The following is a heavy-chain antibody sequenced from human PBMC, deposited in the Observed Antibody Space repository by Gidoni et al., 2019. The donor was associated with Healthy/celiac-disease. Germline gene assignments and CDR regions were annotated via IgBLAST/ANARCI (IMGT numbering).Heavy chain of an antibody. Sequence: QVQLVQSGAEVKKPGSSVKVSCKASVGTFSSYAISWVRQAPGQGLECMGGIIPILGTANNEQKFRDRVRITAAESTSKANMGLSSLRSEERAVYSGGGDGGGVGATQLTYFNYWGQGTLVTVSS. V-gene: IGHV1-69*01. CDR1: VGTFSSYA. D-gene: IGHD1-26*01. CDR2: IIPILGTA. J-gene: IGHJ4*02. CDR3: GGDGGGVGATQLTYFNY.